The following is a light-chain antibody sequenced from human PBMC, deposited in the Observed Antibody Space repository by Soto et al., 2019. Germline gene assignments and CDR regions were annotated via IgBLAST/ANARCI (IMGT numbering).Light chain of an antibody. Sequence: EIVLTQSPGTLSLSPGERATLSCRASQSVSSSYLAWYQQKPGQAPRLLIYGACSRATGIPDRFSGSGSGTDFTLTISRLEPEDFAVYYCQQYGSSPRTFGQGTKVEIK. CDR3: QQYGSSPRT. CDR2: GAC. CDR1: QSVSSSY. J-gene: IGKJ1*01. V-gene: IGKV3-20*01.